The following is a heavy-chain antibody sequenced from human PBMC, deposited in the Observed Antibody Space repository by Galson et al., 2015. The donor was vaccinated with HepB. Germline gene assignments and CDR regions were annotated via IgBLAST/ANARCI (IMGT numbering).Heavy chain of an antibody. CDR1: GFTFNIYT. J-gene: IGHJ4*02. V-gene: IGHV3-30-3*01. CDR3: TRDAMGRGSGSYSAFDY. CDR2: ISSAGDIQ. D-gene: IGHD1-26*01. Sequence: SLRLSCAASGFTFNIYTMHWVRQAPGKGLEWVATISSAGDIQYHADSVKGRFTISRDNSKNMLYLQMNSLRAEDTAVYYCTRDAMGRGSGSYSAFDYWGQGTLVTVSS.